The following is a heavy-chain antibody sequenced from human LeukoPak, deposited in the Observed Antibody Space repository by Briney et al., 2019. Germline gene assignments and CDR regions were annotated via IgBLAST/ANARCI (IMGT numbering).Heavy chain of an antibody. CDR2: ISYDGSKK. Sequence: GGSLRLSCAASGFTFSSYGMHWVRQAPGKGLEWVAVISYDGSKKYYAGSVKGRFTISRDNSKNTLYLQMNSLRAEDTAVYYCARTAYYYDSSGYNEGTSYYFDYWGQGTLVTVSS. D-gene: IGHD3-22*01. J-gene: IGHJ4*02. CDR1: GFTFSSYG. V-gene: IGHV3-30*03. CDR3: ARTAYYYDSSGYNEGTSYYFDY.